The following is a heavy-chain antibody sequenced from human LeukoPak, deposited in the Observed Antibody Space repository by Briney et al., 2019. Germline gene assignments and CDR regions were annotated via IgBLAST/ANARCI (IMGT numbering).Heavy chain of an antibody. CDR3: AKSPFGYLGEFPRFDY. V-gene: IGHV3-23*01. D-gene: IGHD3-16*01. Sequence: PGGSLRLSCAASGFTFSTYAMSWVRQAPGKGLEWVSNISGSGRGGRTYYTESVKGRFTISRDTSKNTLYLQMNSLRVEDTAVYYCAKSPFGYLGEFPRFDYWGQGTLVTVSS. CDR1: GFTFSTYA. J-gene: IGHJ4*02. CDR2: ISGSGRGGRT.